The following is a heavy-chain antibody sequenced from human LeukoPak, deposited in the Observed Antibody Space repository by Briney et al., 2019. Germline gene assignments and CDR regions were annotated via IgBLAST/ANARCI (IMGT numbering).Heavy chain of an antibody. V-gene: IGHV3-7*01. CDR1: GFTFISFW. D-gene: IGHD4-17*01. CDR2: IKQDGSEK. Sequence: GGPLRLSVEALGFTFISFWMAWARQAPGKGLGGLAKIKQDGSEKYYVDSVKGRFTISRDNAKNSLYLQMNSLRAEDTAVYYCARSRHGDWHLYYYYYMDVWGKGTTVTVSS. J-gene: IGHJ6*03. CDR3: ARSRHGDWHLYYYYYMDV.